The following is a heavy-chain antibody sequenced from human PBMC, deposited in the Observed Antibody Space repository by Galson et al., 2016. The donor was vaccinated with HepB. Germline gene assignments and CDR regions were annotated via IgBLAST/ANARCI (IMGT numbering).Heavy chain of an antibody. J-gene: IGHJ6*02. CDR2: IKQDGTDK. Sequence: SLRLSCAASGLTFSSYWMSWVRQAPGKGLEWVANIKQDGTDKYYVGSVKGRFTISRDNAKNSLYLQMYSLRAEDTAVYYCARIGYYYYYGLDVWGQGTAVTVSS. V-gene: IGHV3-7*01. CDR1: GLTFSSYW. CDR3: ARIGYYYYYGLDV.